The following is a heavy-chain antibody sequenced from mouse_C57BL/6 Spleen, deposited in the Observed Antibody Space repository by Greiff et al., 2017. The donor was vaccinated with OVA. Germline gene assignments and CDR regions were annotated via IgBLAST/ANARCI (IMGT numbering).Heavy chain of an antibody. CDR3: ARSELVDY. CDR1: GYSFTGYY. Sequence: EVQLQQSGPELVKPGASVKISCKASGYSFTGYYMNWVKQSPEKSLEWIGEINPSTGGTTYNQKFKAKATLTVDKSSSTAYMQLKSLTSEDSAVYYCARSELVDYWGQGTTLTVSS. V-gene: IGHV1-42*01. J-gene: IGHJ2*01. D-gene: IGHD4-1*01. CDR2: INPSTGGT.